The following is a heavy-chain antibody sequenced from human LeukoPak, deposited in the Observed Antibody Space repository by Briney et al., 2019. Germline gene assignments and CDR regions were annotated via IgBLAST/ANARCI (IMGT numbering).Heavy chain of an antibody. V-gene: IGHV4-59*01. CDR3: ARQGRDYYDSSGYYAFDI. D-gene: IGHD3-22*01. CDR2: IYYSGST. CDR1: GGSISSYY. Sequence: SETLSLTCTVSGGSISSYYWSWIRQPPGKGLEWTGYIYYSGSTNYNPSLKSRVTISVDTSKNQFSLKLSSVTAADTAVYYCARQGRDYYDSSGYYAFDIWGQGTMVTVSS. J-gene: IGHJ3*02.